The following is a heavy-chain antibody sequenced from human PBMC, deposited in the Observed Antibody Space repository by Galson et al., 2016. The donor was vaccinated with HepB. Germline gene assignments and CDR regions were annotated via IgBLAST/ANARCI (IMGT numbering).Heavy chain of an antibody. CDR2: IIPIFGTV. J-gene: IGHJ4*02. CDR3: ARDRGVMGGTSEFDY. CDR1: GGTFSSYA. Sequence: SVKVSCKASGGTFSSYAISWVRQAPGQGLEWMGGIIPIFGTVNYAQKFQGRPTITADESTSTAYMELSSLRSEDTAVYYCARDRGVMGGTSEFDYWGQGTLVTVSS. D-gene: IGHD1-26*01. V-gene: IGHV1-69*13.